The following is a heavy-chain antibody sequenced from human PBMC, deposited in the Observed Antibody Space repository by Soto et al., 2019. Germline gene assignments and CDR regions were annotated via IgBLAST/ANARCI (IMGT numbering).Heavy chain of an antibody. Sequence: EVQLVESGGGLIQPGGSLRVSCAASGFAFTTYAMNWVRQAPGKGLEWVSYINHSSDTIYYADSVKSRFTISRDNAKNSLYLQMNSLRDEDTAVYYCVRDRGYTGYDLEYWGQGTLVTVSS. CDR1: GFAFTTYA. J-gene: IGHJ4*02. CDR2: INHSSDTI. D-gene: IGHD5-12*01. V-gene: IGHV3-48*02. CDR3: VRDRGYTGYDLEY.